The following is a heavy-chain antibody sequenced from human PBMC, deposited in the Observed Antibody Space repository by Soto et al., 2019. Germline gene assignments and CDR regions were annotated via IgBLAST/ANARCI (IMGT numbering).Heavy chain of an antibody. CDR3: AADHYDILTGYRMFYGMDV. D-gene: IGHD3-9*01. Sequence: SVKVSCKASGFTFTISAGQWVRQARGQRLEWIGWIVVGSGNTNYAQKFQERVTITRDMSTSTAYMELSSLRSEDTAVYYCAADHYDILTGYRMFYGMDVWGQGTTVTVSS. J-gene: IGHJ6*02. V-gene: IGHV1-58*01. CDR2: IVVGSGNT. CDR1: GFTFTISA.